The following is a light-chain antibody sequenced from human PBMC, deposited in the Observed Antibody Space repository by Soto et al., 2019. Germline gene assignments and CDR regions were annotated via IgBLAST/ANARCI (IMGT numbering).Light chain of an antibody. CDR3: CSYAGSSTSVV. CDR2: DVN. V-gene: IGLV2-23*02. J-gene: IGLJ2*01. CDR1: SSDVGGYNY. Sequence: QSALTQPASVSGSPGQSITISCTGTSSDVGGYNYVSWYQQNPGKAPKLMIYDVNNRPSGVSYRFSGSKSGNTASLTISGLQAEDEADYYCCSYAGSSTSVVFGGGTKLTVL.